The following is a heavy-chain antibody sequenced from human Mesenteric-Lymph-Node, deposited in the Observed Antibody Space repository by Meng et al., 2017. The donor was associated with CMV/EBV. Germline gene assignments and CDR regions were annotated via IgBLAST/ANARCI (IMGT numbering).Heavy chain of an antibody. CDR1: GFTFSTFA. CDR3: AKDTRAVGGRDDY. V-gene: IGHV3-23*01. CDR2: IVGSGDGT. D-gene: IGHD6-19*01. J-gene: IGHJ4*02. Sequence: AASGFTFSTFAMIWVRQGPGKGLEWVSGIVGSGDGTYYTDSVKGRFTISRDNSKDTLYLQMNSLKVEDTALYFCAKDTRAVGGRDDYWGQGTLVTVSS.